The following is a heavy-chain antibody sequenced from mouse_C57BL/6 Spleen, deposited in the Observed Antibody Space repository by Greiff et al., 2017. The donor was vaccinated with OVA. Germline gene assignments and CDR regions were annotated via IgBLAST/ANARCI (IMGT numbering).Heavy chain of an antibody. CDR2: FYPGDGDT. J-gene: IGHJ2*01. D-gene: IGHD2-4*01. CDR1: GYAFSSSW. CDR3: ASSTMITPYYFDY. V-gene: IGHV1-82*01. Sequence: QVQLQQSGPELVKPGASGKISCKASGYAFSSSWMNWVKQRPGTGLEGIGRFYPGDGDTNYNGKFKGKATLTADKSSSTAYMQLSSLTSEDSAVYFCASSTMITPYYFDYWGQGTTLTVSS.